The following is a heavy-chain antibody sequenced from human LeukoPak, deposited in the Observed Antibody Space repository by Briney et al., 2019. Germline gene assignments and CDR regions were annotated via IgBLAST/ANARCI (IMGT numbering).Heavy chain of an antibody. CDR1: RITFGNYA. CDR2: ISGSSGST. Sequence: TGGSLRLSCAASRITFGNYAMSWVRQAPGKGLEWVSVISGSSGSTYYADSVKGRFTISRDNAKNSLFLQMSSLRAEDTAVYYCARDSSDSSGYSEYYFDYWGQGTLVTVSS. J-gene: IGHJ4*02. CDR3: ARDSSDSSGYSEYYFDY. D-gene: IGHD3-22*01. V-gene: IGHV3-23*01.